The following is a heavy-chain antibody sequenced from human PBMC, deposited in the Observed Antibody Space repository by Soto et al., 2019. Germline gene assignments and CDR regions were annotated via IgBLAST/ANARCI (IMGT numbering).Heavy chain of an antibody. D-gene: IGHD2-8*01. V-gene: IGHV4-59*01. CDR2: AYYSGDT. J-gene: IGHJ5*02. CDR3: ARDRSTYGGGGTGEVKENWFDP. CDR1: GGSISRYY. Sequence: SETLSLTCSVSGGSISRYYWSWIRQPPGKGLEWIGYAYYSGDTGYNPSLKSRVTMAVDTSKGQVSLKLSSVTAADTAVYYCARDRSTYGGGGTGEVKENWFDPWGQGALVTVSS.